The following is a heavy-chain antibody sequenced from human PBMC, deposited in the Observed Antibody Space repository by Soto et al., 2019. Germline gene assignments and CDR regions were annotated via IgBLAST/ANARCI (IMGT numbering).Heavy chain of an antibody. CDR2: INIDGSSV. CDR3: ARASSLFIDMDF. J-gene: IGHJ4*01. V-gene: IGHV3-74*01. Sequence: GGSLRLSCEASGFTFSTSWMHWVRQTPGKGLLWVSRINIDGSSVSYTDSVKGRFTISXXXAXXXXXLXXNSXTAXDTAVYYCARASSLFIDMDFWGHGTQVTVSS. CDR1: GFTFSTSW. D-gene: IGHD3-16*02.